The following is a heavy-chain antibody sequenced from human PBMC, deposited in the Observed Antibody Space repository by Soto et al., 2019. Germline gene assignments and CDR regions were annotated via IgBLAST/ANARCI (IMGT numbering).Heavy chain of an antibody. Sequence: PSETLSLTCAVSSGSISSSNWWSWVRQPPGKGLEWIGEIYHSGSTNYNPSLKSRVTISVDKSKNQFSLKLSSVTAADTAVYYCARGGVEIFGVDDAFDIWGQGTMVTVSS. CDR3: ARGGVEIFGVDDAFDI. CDR2: IYHSGST. CDR1: SGSISSSNW. V-gene: IGHV4-4*02. J-gene: IGHJ3*02. D-gene: IGHD3-3*01.